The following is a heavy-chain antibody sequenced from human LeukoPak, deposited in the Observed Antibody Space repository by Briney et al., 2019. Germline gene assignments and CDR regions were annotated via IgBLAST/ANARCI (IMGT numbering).Heavy chain of an antibody. Sequence: GGSLRLSCAASGFTFSSYEMNWVRQAPGKGLEWVSYISSSGSTIYYADSVKGRFTISRDNAKNSLYLQMNSLRAEDTAVYYCAELSITMIGGVWGKGTTVTVSS. CDR2: ISSSGSTI. CDR1: GFTFSSYE. V-gene: IGHV3-48*03. D-gene: IGHD3-10*02. CDR3: AELSITMIGGV. J-gene: IGHJ6*04.